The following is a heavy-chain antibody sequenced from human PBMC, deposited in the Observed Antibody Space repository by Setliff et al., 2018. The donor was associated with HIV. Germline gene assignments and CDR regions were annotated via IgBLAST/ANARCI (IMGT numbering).Heavy chain of an antibody. CDR2: IIPMFGTG. J-gene: IGHJ6*02. Sequence: SVKVSCKASGGTFSSYGISWVRQAPGQGLEWMVDIIPMFGTGFYAQKVQGRVTITTDESRTTSYMELSSLRFEDTAVYFCARVAHSSSYHYYGMDVWGQGTTVTVSS. V-gene: IGHV1-69*05. CDR3: ARVAHSSSYHYYGMDV. D-gene: IGHD6-19*01. CDR1: GGTFSSYG.